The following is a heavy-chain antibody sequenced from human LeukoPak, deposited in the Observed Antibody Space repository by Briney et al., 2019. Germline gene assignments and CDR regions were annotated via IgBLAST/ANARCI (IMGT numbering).Heavy chain of an antibody. CDR2: SYRRDTT. Sequence: GGSLRLSCAASGFSVFSNYMTWVRQAPGKGLEWVAVSYRRDTTFYADAVKGRFIISTDSSRKTVYLQMNSLRVDDTAMYYCARIYGNSTIADTFDIWGQGTMVIVSS. D-gene: IGHD2-21*01. CDR1: GFSVFSNY. J-gene: IGHJ3*02. V-gene: IGHV3-53*01. CDR3: ARIYGNSTIADTFDI.